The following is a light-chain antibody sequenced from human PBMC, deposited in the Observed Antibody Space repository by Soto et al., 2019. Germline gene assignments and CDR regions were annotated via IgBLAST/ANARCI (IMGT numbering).Light chain of an antibody. V-gene: IGKV1-9*01. CDR2: AAS. CDR3: QQLINYPLT. Sequence: IQLTQSPSFLSASVGDRLTITCRASQGIASSLAWYQQKPGKAPKLLINAASTLQGGVPSRFGGSGSGTEFTLTISSLHPEDFATYYCQQLINYPLTFGGGTEVEIK. CDR1: QGIASS. J-gene: IGKJ4*01.